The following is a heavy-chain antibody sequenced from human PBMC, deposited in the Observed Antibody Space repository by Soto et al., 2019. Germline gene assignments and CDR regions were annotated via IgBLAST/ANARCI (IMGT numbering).Heavy chain of an antibody. J-gene: IGHJ4*02. Sequence: EVQLVESGGDLVQPGGSLRLSCAASGFSFSIFWMHWVRQAPGKGLVWVSSINGGGSSADYADSVKGRFTFSRDNAKNTVFLKMNSLRAEDTAVYYCTRGGGYCGYDPFDYWGQGTLVTVSS. V-gene: IGHV3-74*01. CDR3: TRGGGYCGYDPFDY. CDR1: GFSFSIFW. D-gene: IGHD5-12*01. CDR2: INGGGSSA.